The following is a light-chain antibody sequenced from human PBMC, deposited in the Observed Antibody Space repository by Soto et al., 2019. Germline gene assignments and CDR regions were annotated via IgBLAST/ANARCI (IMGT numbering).Light chain of an antibody. CDR3: SSYAGSENLGV. J-gene: IGLJ1*01. Sequence: QSALTQPPSASGSPGQSVTISCTGTSSDVGGYHSVSWYQHHPGKAHKLMMYEVSKRPSGVHDRFSGSKSGNTASLTVSGRQAEEEAEYYCSSYAGSENLGVFGTGTKVTVL. CDR1: SSDVGGYHS. V-gene: IGLV2-8*01. CDR2: EVS.